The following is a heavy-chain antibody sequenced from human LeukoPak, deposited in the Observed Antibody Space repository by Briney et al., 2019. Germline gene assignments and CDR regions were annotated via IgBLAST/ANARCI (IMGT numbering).Heavy chain of an antibody. D-gene: IGHD1-26*01. CDR2: MSTYNANR. CDR1: GYAFTIHG. Sequence: ASVNVSCTASGYAFTIHGISWARQAPGQGLEWMGWMSTYNANRNYAQKYQGRVTTTTDSSTSTAYMELSSLRPDDTAVYYCVRDISGSYSWFDPWGQGTLVTVSS. V-gene: IGHV1-18*01. J-gene: IGHJ5*02. CDR3: VRDISGSYSWFDP.